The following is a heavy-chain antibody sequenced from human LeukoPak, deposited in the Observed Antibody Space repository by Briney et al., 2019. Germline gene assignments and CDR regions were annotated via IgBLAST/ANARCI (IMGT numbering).Heavy chain of an antibody. D-gene: IGHD5-18*01. CDR3: ASGYSYGTLDY. CDR2: INHSGST. V-gene: IGHV4-34*01. J-gene: IGHJ4*02. CDR1: GGSFSGYY. Sequence: PSETLSLTCAVYGGSFSGYYWSWIRQPPGKGLEWIGEINHSGSTNYNPSLKSRVTISVDTSKNQFSLKLSSVTAADTAVYYCASGYSYGTLDYWGQGTLVTVSS.